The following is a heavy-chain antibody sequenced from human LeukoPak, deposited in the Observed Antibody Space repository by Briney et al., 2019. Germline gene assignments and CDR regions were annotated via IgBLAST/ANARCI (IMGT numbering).Heavy chain of an antibody. CDR1: GGSISSYY. Sequence: SETLSLTCTVSGGSISSYYWSWIRQPPGKGLQWIGYIYYSGSTNYNPSLKSRVTISVDTSKNQFSLKLSSVTAADTAVYYCARRPNSGCDNWFDPWGQGTLVTVSS. D-gene: IGHD6-19*01. CDR2: IYYSGST. V-gene: IGHV4-59*08. J-gene: IGHJ5*02. CDR3: ARRPNSGCDNWFDP.